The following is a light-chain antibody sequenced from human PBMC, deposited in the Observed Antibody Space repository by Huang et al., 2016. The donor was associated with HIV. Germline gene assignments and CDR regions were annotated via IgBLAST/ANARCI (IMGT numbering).Light chain of an antibody. Sequence: EIVLTQSPGTLSLSPGERATLSCRASQSVRSSYLAWYQQKPGQAPRRLIYGASSRATGIPDRFSGSGSGTDFTLTISRLEPEDFAVYYCHQYGSSPLTFGGGTKVEIK. J-gene: IGKJ4*01. CDR3: HQYGSSPLT. CDR2: GAS. V-gene: IGKV3-20*01. CDR1: QSVRSSY.